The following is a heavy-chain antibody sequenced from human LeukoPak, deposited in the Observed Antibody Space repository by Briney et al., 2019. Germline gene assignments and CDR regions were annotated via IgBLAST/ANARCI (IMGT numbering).Heavy chain of an antibody. CDR3: ARDLTTMVRGLPLDY. V-gene: IGHV3-48*02. CDR2: ISRSSDTI. J-gene: IGHJ4*02. Sequence: GGSLRLSCAASGFTFSSNSMNWVRQAPGKGLEWVSYISRSSDTIYYADSVKGRFTISRDNAKNSLYLQMNSLRDEDTAVYYCARDLTTMVRGLPLDYWGQGTLVTVSP. D-gene: IGHD3-10*01. CDR1: GFTFSSNS.